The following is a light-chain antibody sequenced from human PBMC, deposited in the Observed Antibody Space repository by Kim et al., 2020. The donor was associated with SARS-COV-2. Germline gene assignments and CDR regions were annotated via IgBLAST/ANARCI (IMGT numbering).Light chain of an antibody. V-gene: IGLV3-1*01. CDR2: QDN. CDR1: KSRDKY. CDR3: QAWDYNTVV. J-gene: IGLJ2*01. Sequence: SYELTQPPSVSVSPGQTASITCSGDKSRDKYACWYQQKPGQSPVLVIYQDNKRPSGIPERFSGSNSGNTATLTISGTQAMDEAAYYCQAWDYNTVVFGGGTKLTVL.